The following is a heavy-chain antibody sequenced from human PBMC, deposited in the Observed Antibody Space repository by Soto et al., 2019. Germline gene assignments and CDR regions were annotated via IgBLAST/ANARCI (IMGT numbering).Heavy chain of an antibody. D-gene: IGHD2-2*01. CDR2: INHSGST. CDR1: GRSFGCYH. J-gene: IGHJ6*02. CDR3: ARLNTGYVVVPAAIHGMDV. Sequence: SETLSLTCAVYGRSFGCYHSNLIRQPRGKGLEWIGEINHSGSTNYNPSLKSRVTISVDTSKNQFSLKLSSVTAADTAVYYCARLNTGYVVVPAAIHGMDVWGQGTTVTVSS. V-gene: IGHV4-34*01.